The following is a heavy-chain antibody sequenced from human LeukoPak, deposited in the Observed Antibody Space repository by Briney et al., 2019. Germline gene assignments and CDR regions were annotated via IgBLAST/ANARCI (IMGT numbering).Heavy chain of an antibody. D-gene: IGHD2-15*01. CDR1: GFTLSSYW. J-gene: IGHJ4*02. Sequence: AGGSLRLSCAASGFTLSSYWMSWVRQFLGKGLEWIGEIHHSGDTNYNPSLKSRVIISVDKSRNQFSLNLTSVTDADTAIYYCAKMIPATPDYFDYWGQGILVIVS. CDR2: IHHSGDT. CDR3: AKMIPATPDYFDY. V-gene: IGHV4-4*02.